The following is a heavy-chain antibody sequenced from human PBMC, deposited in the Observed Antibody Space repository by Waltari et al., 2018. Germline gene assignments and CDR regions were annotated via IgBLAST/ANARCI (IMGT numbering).Heavy chain of an antibody. CDR3: ARRNAHFHFGMDV. CDR1: GFTYDTYW. Sequence: EVQLVQSGTELKKPGESLRISCKASGFTYDTYWCAWVRQLPGKGLEWMGIIYPGESETSYSPSFQGQVTFSVDRSISTAYLQWTSLKPSDTGIYYCARRNAHFHFGMDVWGQGTTVTVSS. CDR2: IYPGESET. J-gene: IGHJ6*02. V-gene: IGHV5-51*01. D-gene: IGHD4-4*01.